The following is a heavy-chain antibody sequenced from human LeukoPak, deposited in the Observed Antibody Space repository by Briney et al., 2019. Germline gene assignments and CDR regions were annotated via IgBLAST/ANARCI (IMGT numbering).Heavy chain of an antibody. V-gene: IGHV4-39*07. CDR1: GGSISSSSYY. D-gene: IGHD6-6*01. Sequence: PSETLSLTCTVSGGSISSSSYYWGWIRQPPGKGLEWIGSIYYSGSTYYNPSLKSRVTISVDTSKNQFSLKLSSVTAADTAVYYCARVGAARNGFSAFDIWGQGTMVTVSS. CDR3: ARVGAARNGFSAFDI. CDR2: IYYSGST. J-gene: IGHJ3*02.